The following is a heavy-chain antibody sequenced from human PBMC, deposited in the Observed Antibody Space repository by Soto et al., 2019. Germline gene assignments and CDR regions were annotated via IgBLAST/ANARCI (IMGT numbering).Heavy chain of an antibody. Sequence: SETLSLTCAVYGGSFSGYYWSWIRQPPGKGLEWIGEINHSGSTNYNPSLKSRVTISVDTSKNQFSLKLSSVTAADTAVYYCARTPYHVRTIKNKRLDIWAKGQWSPSPQ. CDR1: GGSFSGYY. J-gene: IGHJ3*02. CDR3: ARTPYHVRTIKNKRLDI. D-gene: IGHD3-10*02. CDR2: INHSGST. V-gene: IGHV4-34*01.